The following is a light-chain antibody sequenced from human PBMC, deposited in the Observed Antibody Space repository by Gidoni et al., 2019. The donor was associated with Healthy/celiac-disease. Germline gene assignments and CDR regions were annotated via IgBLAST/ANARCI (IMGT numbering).Light chain of an antibody. CDR2: DAS. Sequence: EIVLTQSPATLSLSPGARATLSCRASQSVSSYLAWYQQKPGQAPRLLIYDASNRATGIPARFSSSGSGTDFTLTISSLEPEDFAVYYCQQRSNWLTWTFXQXTKVEIK. V-gene: IGKV3-11*01. J-gene: IGKJ1*01. CDR3: QQRSNWLTWT. CDR1: QSVSSY.